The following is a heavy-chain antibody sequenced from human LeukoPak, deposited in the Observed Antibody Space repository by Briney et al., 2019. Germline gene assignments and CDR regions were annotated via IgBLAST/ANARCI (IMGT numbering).Heavy chain of an antibody. CDR1: GGTFSSYA. V-gene: IGHV1-69*05. D-gene: IGHD2-8*01. CDR2: IIPIFGTA. Sequence: SVKVSCKASGGTFSSYAISWVRQAPGQGLEWMGGIIPIFGTASYAQKFQGRVTITTDESTSTAYMELSSLRSEDTAVYYCARGRGCTMKGGFDYWGQGTLVTVSS. CDR3: ARGRGCTMKGGFDY. J-gene: IGHJ4*02.